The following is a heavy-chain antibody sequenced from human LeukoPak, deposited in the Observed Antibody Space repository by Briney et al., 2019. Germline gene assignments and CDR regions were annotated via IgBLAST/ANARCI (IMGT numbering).Heavy chain of an antibody. CDR2: ISGSGGST. CDR3: AKEERNSIFGVVTRFDP. D-gene: IGHD3-3*01. Sequence: PGGSLRLSCAASGFTFSSYAMSWVRQAPGKGLEWVSAISGSGGSTYYADSVKGRFTISRDNSKNTLYLQMNSLRAEDTAVYFCAKEERNSIFGVVTRFDPWGQGTLVTVSS. V-gene: IGHV3-23*01. J-gene: IGHJ5*02. CDR1: GFTFSSYA.